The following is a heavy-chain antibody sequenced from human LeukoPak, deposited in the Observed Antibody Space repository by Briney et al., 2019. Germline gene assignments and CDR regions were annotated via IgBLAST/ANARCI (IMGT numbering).Heavy chain of an antibody. CDR1: GYSFTIYW. J-gene: IGHJ4*02. CDR3: ARRSYGGNKPYFDY. D-gene: IGHD4-23*01. Sequence: GDSLKISCEGSGYSFTIYWIAWVRQMRGKGLEWMGIIYPGDSDTRYSPSFQGQVTISADKSISTAYLQWSSLKASDTAMYYCARRSYGGNKPYFDYWGQGTLVTVSS. V-gene: IGHV5-51*01. CDR2: IYPGDSDT.